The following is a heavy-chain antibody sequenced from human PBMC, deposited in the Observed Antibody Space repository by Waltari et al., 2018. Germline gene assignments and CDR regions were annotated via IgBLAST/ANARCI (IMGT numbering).Heavy chain of an antibody. D-gene: IGHD4-17*01. J-gene: IGHJ4*01. CDR1: GFALSRYD. Sequence: EVQLVESGGGLVQPGGSLRLSCAASGFALSRYDMHWVRQATGKGLEWVSSIGTADDTYHSGSVKGRFTISRENAKNSLHLQMNALRAEDTAVYYCARGGTVTDFDYWGHGTLVIVSS. V-gene: IGHV3-13*01. CDR3: ARGGTVTDFDY. CDR2: IGTADDT.